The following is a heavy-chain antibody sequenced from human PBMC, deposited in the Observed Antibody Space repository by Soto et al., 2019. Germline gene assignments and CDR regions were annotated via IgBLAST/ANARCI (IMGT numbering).Heavy chain of an antibody. V-gene: IGHV1-8*01. Sequence: ASVKVSCKASGYTFTSYDINWVRQATGQGLEWMGWMNPNSGNTGYAQKFQGRVTMTRNTSISTAYMELSSLRSEDTAVYYCARFFVEGRLNYGSGSYYWFDPWGQGTLVTVSS. CDR3: ARFFVEGRLNYGSGSYYWFDP. CDR1: GYTFTSYD. J-gene: IGHJ5*02. CDR2: MNPNSGNT. D-gene: IGHD3-10*01.